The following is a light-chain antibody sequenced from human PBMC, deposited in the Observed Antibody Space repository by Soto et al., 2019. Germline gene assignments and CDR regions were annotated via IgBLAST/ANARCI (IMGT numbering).Light chain of an antibody. CDR2: AAS. Sequence: DIQMTQSQSSLSAFVGDRVTIICRESQAISNYLARYQQKPGKVLKLLIYAASTLQSGVPSRYSGSGSGTDFTLTISSLLPEDVATYYCQKYNSAPSFTFGPGTKVYIK. V-gene: IGKV1-27*01. CDR1: QAISNY. CDR3: QKYNSAPSFT. J-gene: IGKJ3*01.